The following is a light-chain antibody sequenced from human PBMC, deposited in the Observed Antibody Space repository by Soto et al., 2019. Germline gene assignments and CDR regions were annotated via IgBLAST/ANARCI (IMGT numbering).Light chain of an antibody. CDR1: QSVSSN. CDR3: QQYGSSPPIT. J-gene: IGKJ5*01. V-gene: IGKV3-20*01. CDR2: GAS. Sequence: IGLSQSPGTLSLSPGERATLSCRASQSVSSNLAWYQQKPGQAPRLLIYGASTMATGIPDRFSGSGSGTDFTLTISRLEPEDFAVYYCQQYGSSPPITFGQGTRLEIK.